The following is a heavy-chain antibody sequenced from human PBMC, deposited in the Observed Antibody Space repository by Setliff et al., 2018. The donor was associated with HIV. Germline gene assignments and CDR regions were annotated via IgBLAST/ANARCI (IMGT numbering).Heavy chain of an antibody. V-gene: IGHV1-18*01. D-gene: IGHD3-3*01. CDR2: ISAYNGNT. Sequence: ASVKVSCKASGDTFKGYAFTWVRQAPGQGLEWMGWISAYNGNTNYAQKLQGRVTMTTDTSSSTAYLDLRSLRSDDTAVYYCARDSDNFWSGYYAAFDYWGQGSLVTVSS. J-gene: IGHJ4*02. CDR1: GDTFKGYA. CDR3: ARDSDNFWSGYYAAFDY.